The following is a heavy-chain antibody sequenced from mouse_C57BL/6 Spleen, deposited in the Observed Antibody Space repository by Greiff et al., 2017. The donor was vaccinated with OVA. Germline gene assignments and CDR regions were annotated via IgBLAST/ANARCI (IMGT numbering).Heavy chain of an antibody. CDR3: ARALDSHFDY. CDR1: GFTFSDYY. J-gene: IGHJ2*01. CDR2: INYDGSST. Sequence: EVKLVESEGGLVQPGSSMKLSCTASGFTFSDYYMAWVRQVPEKGLEWVANINYDGSSTYYLDSLKSRFIISRDNAKNILYLQMSSLKSEDTATYDCARALDSHFDYWGQGTTLTVAS. V-gene: IGHV5-16*01.